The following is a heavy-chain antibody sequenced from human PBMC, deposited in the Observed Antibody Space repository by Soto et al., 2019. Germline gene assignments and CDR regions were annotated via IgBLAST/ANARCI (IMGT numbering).Heavy chain of an antibody. CDR1: GGTFSSYT. CDR3: AWEEFIIWGEYNWFDP. V-gene: IGHV1-69*02. Sequence: ASVKVSCKASGGTFSSYTISWVLQAPGQGLEWMGRIIPILGIANYAQKFQGRVTITADKSTSTAYMELSSLRSEDTAVYYCAWEEFIIWGEYNWFDPWGQGTLVTVS. J-gene: IGHJ5*02. D-gene: IGHD3-16*01. CDR2: IIPILGIA.